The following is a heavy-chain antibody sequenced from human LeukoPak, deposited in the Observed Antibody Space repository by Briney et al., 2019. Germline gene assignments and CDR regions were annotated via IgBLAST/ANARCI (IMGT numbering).Heavy chain of an antibody. D-gene: IGHD3-22*01. V-gene: IGHV4-59*01. CDR2: IYYSGNT. CDR3: ARDRDSSGLRDFDL. J-gene: IGHJ2*01. Sequence: SETLSLTWTVSGGSISSYYWSWIRQPPGKGLEWIGYIYYSGNTNSISIDTSKNQFSLQLSSVTAADTAVYYCARDRDSSGLRDFDLWGRGTLVTVSA. CDR1: GGSISSYY.